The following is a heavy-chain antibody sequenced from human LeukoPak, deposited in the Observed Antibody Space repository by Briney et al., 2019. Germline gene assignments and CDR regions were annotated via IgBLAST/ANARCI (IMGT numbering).Heavy chain of an antibody. CDR1: GFTFSSYS. D-gene: IGHD3-10*01. Sequence: PGGSLRLSCAASGFTFSSYSMNWVRQAPGKGLEWVSYISSSSSTIYYADSVKGRFTISRDNAKNSLYLQTNSLRAEDTAVYYCARTGGELLWFGELSYFDYWGQGTLVTVSS. J-gene: IGHJ4*02. CDR3: ARTGGELLWFGELSYFDY. CDR2: ISSSSSTI. V-gene: IGHV3-48*04.